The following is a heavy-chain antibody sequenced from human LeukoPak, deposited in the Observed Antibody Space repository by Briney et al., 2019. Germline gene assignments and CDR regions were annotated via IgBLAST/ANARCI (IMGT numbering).Heavy chain of an antibody. D-gene: IGHD3-10*01. CDR2: INTNTGNP. J-gene: IGHJ5*02. CDR3: AREDYYGSGNYYRGWFDP. Sequence: ASVKVSCKASGYTFTSYTMNWVRQAPGQGLEWMGWINTNTGNPTYAQGFTGRFVFSLDTSVSTTYLQISSLKAEDTAMYYCAREDYYGSGNYYRGWFDPWGQGTLVTVSS. V-gene: IGHV7-4-1*02. CDR1: GYTFTSYT.